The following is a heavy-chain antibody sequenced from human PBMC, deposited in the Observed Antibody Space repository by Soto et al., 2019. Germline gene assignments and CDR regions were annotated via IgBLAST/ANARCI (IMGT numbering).Heavy chain of an antibody. J-gene: IGHJ4*02. CDR1: GFTFSSYE. CDR2: ISSSGSTI. D-gene: IGHD3-22*01. CDR3: ARDYYDSSGYDSFVDY. Sequence: GSLILSCAASGFTFSSYEMNWVRQAPGKGLEWVSYISSSGSTIYYADSVKGRFTISRDNAKNSLYLQMNSLRAEDTAVYYCARDYYDSSGYDSFVDYWGQGTLVTVSS. V-gene: IGHV3-48*03.